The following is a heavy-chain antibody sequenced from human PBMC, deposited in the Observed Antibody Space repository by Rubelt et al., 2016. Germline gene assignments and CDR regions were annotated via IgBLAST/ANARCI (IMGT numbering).Heavy chain of an antibody. Sequence: EVQLVESGGGLIQPGGSLRLSCAASGSTFSSYDMYWVRQGSGKGLEWVSTIYTAGDTYYSGFAKGRFTISRDNAKNALYLQMNSRRAEDTAVYYCARAYGGNWFDYWGQGTLVTVSS. CDR2: IYTAGDT. CDR3: ARAYGGNWFDY. D-gene: IGHD4-23*01. CDR1: GSTFSSYD. V-gene: IGHV3-13*04. J-gene: IGHJ4*02.